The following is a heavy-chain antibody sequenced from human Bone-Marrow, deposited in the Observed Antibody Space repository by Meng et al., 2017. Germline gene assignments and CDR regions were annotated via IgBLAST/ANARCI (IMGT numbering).Heavy chain of an antibody. V-gene: IGHV1-2*06. CDR1: GYTFAAYW. CDR3: ARDEDISAAGKLFGDY. Sequence: QVQLVQSGHEVKKPGASVKLSCKPSGYTFAAYWIHWLRQAPGQGLEWMGRIDPNNDHTQYAQNFQGRVTMTSDTSISTVYMELNGLRSDDTAVYYCARDEDISAAGKLFGDYWGQGTLVTVSS. D-gene: IGHD6-13*01. J-gene: IGHJ4*02. CDR2: IDPNNDHT.